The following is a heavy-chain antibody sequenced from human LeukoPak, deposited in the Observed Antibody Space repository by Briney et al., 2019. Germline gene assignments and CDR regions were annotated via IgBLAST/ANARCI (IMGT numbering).Heavy chain of an antibody. Sequence: PGGSLRLSCAASGLTFSSYEMNWVRQAPGEGLEWVGRTRNKVNSYTTEYAASVKGRFTISRDDSKNSLYLQMNSLKTEDTAVYYCAREFGRGFDYWGQGTLVTVSS. V-gene: IGHV3-72*01. CDR2: TRNKVNSYTT. J-gene: IGHJ4*02. CDR1: GLTFSSYE. D-gene: IGHD3-16*01. CDR3: AREFGRGFDY.